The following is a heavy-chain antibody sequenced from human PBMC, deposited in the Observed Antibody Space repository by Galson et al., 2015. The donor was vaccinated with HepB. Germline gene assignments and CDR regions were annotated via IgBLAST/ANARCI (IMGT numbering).Heavy chain of an antibody. Sequence: SVKVSCKASGGTFSSYAISWVRQAPGQGLEWMGGIIPIFGTANYAQKFQGRVTITADXSTSXAYMERXSPRSEDTAVXXCARAXIAAXXXFDXWGQGTLVXXSS. CDR3: ARAXIAAXXXFDX. CDR1: GGTFSSYA. J-gene: IGHJ4*02. D-gene: IGHD6-13*01. V-gene: IGHV1-69*13. CDR2: IIPIFGTA.